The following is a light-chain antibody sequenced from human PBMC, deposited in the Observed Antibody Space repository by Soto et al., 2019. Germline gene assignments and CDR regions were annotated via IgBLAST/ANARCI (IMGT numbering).Light chain of an antibody. CDR1: QGISSY. J-gene: IGKJ1*01. CDR2: AAS. CDR3: HQYYSYPRT. Sequence: AIRMTQSPSSFSASTGDRVTITCLASQGISSYLAWYQQKPGKAPKLLIYAASTLQSGVPSRFSGSRSGPDFTLTISCLQYEDFATYYCHQYYSYPRTFGQRTKVEIK. V-gene: IGKV1-8*01.